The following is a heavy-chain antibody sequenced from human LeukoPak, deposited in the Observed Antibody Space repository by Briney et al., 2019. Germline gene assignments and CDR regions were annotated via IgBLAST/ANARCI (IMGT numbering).Heavy chain of an antibody. D-gene: IGHD6-19*01. Sequence: PSETLSLTCTVPLGSISSYYWSWIRQPPRKGLEWMGYLYYSGSTNYNPPLKRRATIPFDKTKNQFSLKLNSVTAADADVYYCARDPVAQNWFDPWGQGTLVTVSS. CDR2: LYYSGST. CDR1: LGSISSYY. V-gene: IGHV4-59*01. J-gene: IGHJ5*02. CDR3: ARDPVAQNWFDP.